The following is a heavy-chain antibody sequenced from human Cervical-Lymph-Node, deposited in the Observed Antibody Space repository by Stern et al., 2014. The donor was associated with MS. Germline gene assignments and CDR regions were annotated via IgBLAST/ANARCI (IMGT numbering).Heavy chain of an antibody. J-gene: IGHJ4*02. D-gene: IGHD2-15*01. CDR3: AREKSDCSGGSCFSSLDY. V-gene: IGHV1-69*11. Sequence: QVQLMQSGAEVKKPGSSVKVSCKSSGGTFSTHAISWVRQAPGQGLERLGRIIPILDTTDYAQRFQGRLTLDADESTDTAYMELRSLTPDDTAVYYCAREKSDCSGGSCFSSLDYWGQGTLVTVSS. CDR1: GGTFSTHA. CDR2: IIPILDTT.